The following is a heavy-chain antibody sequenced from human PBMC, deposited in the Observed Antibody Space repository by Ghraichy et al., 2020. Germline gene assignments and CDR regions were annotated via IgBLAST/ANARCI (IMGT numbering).Heavy chain of an antibody. D-gene: IGHD1-26*01. CDR2: IYYSGST. Sequence: SETLSLTCTVSGGSISSSSYYWGWIRQPPGKGLEWIGSIYYSGSTYYNPSLKSRVTISVDTSKNQFSRKLSSVTAADTAVYYCARRLWYSGSYYYYYGMDVWGQGTPVTVSS. CDR3: ARRLWYSGSYYYYYGMDV. CDR1: GGSISSSSYY. J-gene: IGHJ6*02. V-gene: IGHV4-39*01.